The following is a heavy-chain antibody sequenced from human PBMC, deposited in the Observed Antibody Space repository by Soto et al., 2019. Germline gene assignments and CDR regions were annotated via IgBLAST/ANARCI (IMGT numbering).Heavy chain of an antibody. CDR3: ADLHANTGYEGRDDP. CDR2: IYWDDDK. V-gene: IGHV2-5*02. Sequence: QITLKESGPPLVKPTQTLTLTCNFSGFSLTNKGVGVGWIRQPLRKALVWLGIIYWDDDKRYRPSLNNRLTITKDTAKNQVDLTMTNVDNVDTATYEGADLHANTGYEGRDDPRGQGNQVT. D-gene: IGHD5-12*01. CDR1: GFSLTNKGVG. J-gene: IGHJ5*02.